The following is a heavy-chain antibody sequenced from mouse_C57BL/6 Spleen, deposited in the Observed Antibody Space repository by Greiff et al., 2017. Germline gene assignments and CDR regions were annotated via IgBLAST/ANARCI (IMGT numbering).Heavy chain of an antibody. CDR3: ARDGKRGMDY. CDR2: INYDGSST. D-gene: IGHD2-1*01. V-gene: IGHV5-16*01. Sequence: EVKLVESEGGLVQPGSSMKLSCTASGFTFSDYYMAWVRQVPEKGLEWVANINYDGSSTYYLDSLKSRFIISRDNAKNILYLQMSSLKSEDTATYYCARDGKRGMDYWGQGTSVTVSS. CDR1: GFTFSDYY. J-gene: IGHJ4*01.